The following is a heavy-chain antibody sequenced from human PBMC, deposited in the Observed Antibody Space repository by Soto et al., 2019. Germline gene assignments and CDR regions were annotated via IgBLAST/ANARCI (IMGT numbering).Heavy chain of an antibody. V-gene: IGHV3-15*07. CDR2: IKSKTDGGTT. CDR3: AKEWSYSSGWSHVDY. CDR1: GFTFSDAC. D-gene: IGHD6-19*01. Sequence: PGGSLRLSCAASGFTFSDACMIWIRQAPGKGLEWVGRIKSKTDGGTTDYAAPVKGRFTISRDDSKNTLYLQMNSLRAEDTAVYYCAKEWSYSSGWSHVDYWGQGTLVTVSS. J-gene: IGHJ4*02.